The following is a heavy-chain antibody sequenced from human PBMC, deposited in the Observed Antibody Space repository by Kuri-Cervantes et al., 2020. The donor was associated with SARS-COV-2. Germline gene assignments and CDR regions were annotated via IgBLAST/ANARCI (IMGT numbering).Heavy chain of an antibody. CDR1: GFTFDDYA. CDR3: AKGRRGPALYGMDA. V-gene: IGHV3-43D*04. Sequence: GESLKISCAASGFTFDDYAMHWVRQAPGKGLEWVSLISWDGGSTYYADSVKGRFTISRDNSKNSLYLQMNSLRAEDTALYYCAKGRRGPALYGMDAWGQGTTVAVSS. J-gene: IGHJ6*02. CDR2: ISWDGGST.